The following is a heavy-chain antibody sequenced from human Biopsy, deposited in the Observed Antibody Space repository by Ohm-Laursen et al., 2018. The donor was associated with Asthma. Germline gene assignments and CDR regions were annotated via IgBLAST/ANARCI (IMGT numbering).Heavy chain of an antibody. CDR1: GFTFVDYC. J-gene: IGHJ1*01. CDR2: IKHDGSEK. CDR3: ARTFHFWSPYHAEHYQL. D-gene: IGHD3-3*01. V-gene: IGHV3-7*01. Sequence: RLSWAASGFTFVDYCMGWVRQVPGQGLEWVANIKHDGSEKNHVDSLKGRFTISRDNAKNLLFLQMNSLRAEDTAVYYCARTFHFWSPYHAEHYQLWGQGTLVTVSS.